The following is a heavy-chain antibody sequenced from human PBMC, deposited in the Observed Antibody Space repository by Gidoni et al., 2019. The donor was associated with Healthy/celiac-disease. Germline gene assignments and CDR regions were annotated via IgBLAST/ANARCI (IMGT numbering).Heavy chain of an antibody. CDR3: AKSVQYSSGWYDYFDY. CDR1: GFTFSSYA. D-gene: IGHD6-19*01. Sequence: EVQLLESGGGLVQPGGSLRLSCAASGFTFSSYAMSWVRQAPGKGLEWVSAISGSGGSTYYADYVKGRFTISRDNSKNTLYLQMNSLRAEDTAVYYCAKSVQYSSGWYDYFDYWGQGTLVTVSS. J-gene: IGHJ4*02. V-gene: IGHV3-23*01. CDR2: ISGSGGST.